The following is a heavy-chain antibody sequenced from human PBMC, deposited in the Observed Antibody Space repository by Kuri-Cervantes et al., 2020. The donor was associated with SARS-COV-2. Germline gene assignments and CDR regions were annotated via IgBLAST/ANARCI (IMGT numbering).Heavy chain of an antibody. V-gene: IGHV1-69*05. CDR3: ARDGGCSSTSCYLESLITRGGDAFDI. CDR1: GGTFSSYA. Sequence: SVKVSCKASGGTFSSYAISWVRQAPGQGLEWMGGIIPIFGTANYAQKFQGRVTITTDESTSTAYMELRSLRSDDTAVYYCARDGGCSSTSCYLESLITRGGDAFDIWGQGTMVTVSS. D-gene: IGHD2-2*01. J-gene: IGHJ3*02. CDR2: IIPIFGTA.